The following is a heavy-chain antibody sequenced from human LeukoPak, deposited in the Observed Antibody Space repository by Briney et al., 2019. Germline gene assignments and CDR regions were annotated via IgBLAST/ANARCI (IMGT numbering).Heavy chain of an antibody. Sequence: SETLSLTCAVYGGSFSGYYWSWTRQPPGKGLEWIGEINHSGSTNYNPSLKSRVTISVDTSKNQFSLKLSSVTAADTAVYYCARGSGFGELLGGQYYFDYWGQGTLVTVSS. CDR3: ARGSGFGELLGGQYYFDY. J-gene: IGHJ4*02. D-gene: IGHD3-10*01. V-gene: IGHV4-34*01. CDR2: INHSGST. CDR1: GGSFSGYY.